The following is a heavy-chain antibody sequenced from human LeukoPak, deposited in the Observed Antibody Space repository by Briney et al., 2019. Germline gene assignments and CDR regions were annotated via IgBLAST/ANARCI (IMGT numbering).Heavy chain of an antibody. V-gene: IGHV3-74*01. D-gene: IGHD1-26*01. CDR2: TSNDGRIT. CDR3: GRPLVGTSSAAFDI. CDR1: GFTFNNYW. Sequence: GGSLRLSCAASGFTFNNYWMHWVRQAPGKGLVWVSVTSNDGRITNYADSVKGRFTISRDNAKNTLYLQLNSLRAEDTAVYYCGRPLVGTSSAAFDIWGQGTMVTVSS. J-gene: IGHJ3*02.